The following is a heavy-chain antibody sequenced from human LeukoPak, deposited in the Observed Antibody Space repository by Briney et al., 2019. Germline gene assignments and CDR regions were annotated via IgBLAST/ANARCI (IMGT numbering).Heavy chain of an antibody. D-gene: IGHD3-3*01. CDR2: INTNTGNP. CDR1: GYTFTSYA. V-gene: IGHV7-4-1*02. Sequence: ASVNVSCKASGYTFTSYAMNWVRQAPGQGLEWMGWINTNTGNPTYAQGFTGRFVFSLDTSVSTAYLQISSLKAEDTAVYYCARSPNYDFWSGYNYYYYYGMDVWGQGTTVTVSS. CDR3: ARSPNYDFWSGYNYYYYYGMDV. J-gene: IGHJ6*02.